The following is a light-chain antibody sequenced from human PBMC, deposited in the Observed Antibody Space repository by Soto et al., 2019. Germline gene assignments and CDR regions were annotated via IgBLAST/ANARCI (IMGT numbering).Light chain of an antibody. CDR3: MQALQTPRT. CDR1: QSLLHSNGYNY. J-gene: IGKJ1*01. V-gene: IGKV2-28*01. Sequence: DIVMTQSPRSLPVTPGEPASISCRSSQSLLHSNGYNYLDWYLQKPAQSPQLLIYLGSNRASGVPDRFSGSGSGTDFKVKISRVEAEDVGVYCCMQALQTPRTFGHGSKVDIK. CDR2: LGS.